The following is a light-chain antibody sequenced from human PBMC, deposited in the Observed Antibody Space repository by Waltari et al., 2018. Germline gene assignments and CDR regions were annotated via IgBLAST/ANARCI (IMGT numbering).Light chain of an antibody. V-gene: IGLV2-14*03. CDR3: NSHTTVSSLV. CDR1: SSDIGAYNY. CDR2: DVT. Sequence: QSALTQPASVSGSPGQSITISCTGTSSDIGAYNYVSWYQQHPGKAPKLLIYDVTYRPSVVSSRFSGSKSGNTASLTISGLQAEDEADYYCNSHTTVSSLVFGTGTKVTVL. J-gene: IGLJ1*01.